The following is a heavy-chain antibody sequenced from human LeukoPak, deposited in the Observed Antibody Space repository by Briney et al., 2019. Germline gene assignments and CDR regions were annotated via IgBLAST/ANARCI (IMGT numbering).Heavy chain of an antibody. CDR3: VRPEDLGTLYY. V-gene: IGHV3-11*04. CDR1: GFNIRDHY. CDR2: LSGALNII. J-gene: IGHJ4*02. Sequence: PGGSLRLSCAASGFNIRDHYMGWIRQAPGKGLEWVSYLSGALNIIYYADSVKGRFTISRDIANNSLSLQMTGLRADDTAIYFCVRPEDLGTLYYWGQGILVTVSS. D-gene: IGHD1-14*01.